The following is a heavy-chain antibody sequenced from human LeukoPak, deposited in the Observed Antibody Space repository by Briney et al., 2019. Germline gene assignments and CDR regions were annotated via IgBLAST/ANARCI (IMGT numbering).Heavy chain of an antibody. CDR3: ATKIVGAAPFEY. Sequence: PGGSLRLSCAASGFTFSSYAMSWVRQAPGKGLEWVSTFSGSGDSTYYADSVKGRFTISRDNSKNTLYLQMNSLRAEDTAVYYCATKIVGAAPFEYWGQGTLVTVSS. D-gene: IGHD1-26*01. J-gene: IGHJ4*02. V-gene: IGHV3-23*01. CDR1: GFTFSSYA. CDR2: FSGSGDST.